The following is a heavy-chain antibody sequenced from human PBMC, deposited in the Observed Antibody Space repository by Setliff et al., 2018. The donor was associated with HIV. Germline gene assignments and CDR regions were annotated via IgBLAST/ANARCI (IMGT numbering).Heavy chain of an antibody. CDR3: ARGRSSTIDY. CDR1: GGSISSYY. D-gene: IGHD1-26*01. V-gene: IGHV4-59*01. CDR2: IYYSGST. Sequence: SETLSLTCTVSGGSISSYYWSWIRQPPGRGLEWIGYIYYSGSTNYNPSLKSRVTISVDTSKNQFSLKLSSVTAADTAVYYCARGRSSTIDYWGQGTLVTVSS. J-gene: IGHJ4*02.